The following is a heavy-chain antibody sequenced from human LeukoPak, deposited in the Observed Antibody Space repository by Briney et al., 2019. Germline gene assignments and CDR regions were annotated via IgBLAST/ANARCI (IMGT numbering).Heavy chain of an antibody. CDR1: GGSINSPSYF. J-gene: IGHJ3*02. CDR3: ARLPYYYDSSGYHPNDAFDI. D-gene: IGHD3-22*01. V-gene: IGHV4-39*01. Sequence: SETLSLTCTVSGGSINSPSYFWAWIRQPPGKGLEWIGHIYYDGITHYNPSLKRRVSMSVDTSGNQFSLKLSSVTAADTAVYYCARLPYYYDSSGYHPNDAFDIWGQGTMVTVSS. CDR2: IYYDGIT.